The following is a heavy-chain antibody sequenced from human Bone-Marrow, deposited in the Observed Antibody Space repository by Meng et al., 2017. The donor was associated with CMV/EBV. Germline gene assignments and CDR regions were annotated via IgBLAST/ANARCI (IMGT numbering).Heavy chain of an antibody. V-gene: IGHV3-13*01. CDR3: ARDAGDHYYYYYGTDV. Sequence: GGSLRLSCAASGFTFSSNDMHWVRQTTGKGLEWVSAIGTAGDTYYPGSVKGRFTISRENAKNSFYLQMNSLRAGDTAVYYCARDAGDHYYYYYGTDVWGQGTTVTVSS. D-gene: IGHD6-13*01. CDR2: IGTAGDT. J-gene: IGHJ6*02. CDR1: GFTFSSND.